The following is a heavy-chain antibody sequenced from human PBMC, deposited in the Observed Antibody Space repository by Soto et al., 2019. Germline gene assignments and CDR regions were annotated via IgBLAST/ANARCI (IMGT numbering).Heavy chain of an antibody. CDR1: GFTFSSYA. J-gene: IGHJ5*02. CDR3: AKDWSHQQSDPRFDP. Sequence: GGSLRLSCAASGFTFSSYAMSWVRQAPGKGLEWVSAISGTGGSTYYADSVKGRFTISRDNSKNTLYLQMNSLRAEDTAVYYCAKDWSHQQSDPRFDPWGQGTLVTVSS. CDR2: ISGTGGST. V-gene: IGHV3-23*01. D-gene: IGHD3-3*01.